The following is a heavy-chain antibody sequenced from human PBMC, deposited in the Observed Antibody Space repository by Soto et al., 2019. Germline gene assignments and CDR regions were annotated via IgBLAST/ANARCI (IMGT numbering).Heavy chain of an antibody. CDR3: AGDRGPLSFFDY. Sequence: QVQLQESGPGLVKASETLSLTCTVSGGSISSYYWSWIRQPPGKGLEWIGYIYNSGSTNYNPSLKSRVTLSVDTSKNQFSLKLSSVTAADTAVYYCAGDRGPLSFFDYWGQGTLVTVSS. V-gene: IGHV4-59*01. CDR2: IYNSGST. J-gene: IGHJ4*02. CDR1: GGSISSYY. D-gene: IGHD3-10*01.